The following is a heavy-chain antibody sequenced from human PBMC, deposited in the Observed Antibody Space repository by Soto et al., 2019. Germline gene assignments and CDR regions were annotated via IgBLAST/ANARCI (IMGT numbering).Heavy chain of an antibody. CDR3: ARRARFLEWLLSDTPYYFDY. D-gene: IGHD3-3*01. CDR2: IYPGDSDT. CDR1: GYSFTSYW. J-gene: IGHJ4*02. Sequence: PGESLKISCKGSGYSFTSYWIGWVRQMPGKGLEWMGIIYPGDSDTRYSPSFQGQVTISADKSISTAYLQWSSLKASDTAMYYCARRARFLEWLLSDTPYYFDYWGQGTLVTSPQ. V-gene: IGHV5-51*01.